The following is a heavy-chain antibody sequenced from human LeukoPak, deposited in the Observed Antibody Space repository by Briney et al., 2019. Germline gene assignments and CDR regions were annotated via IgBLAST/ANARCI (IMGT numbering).Heavy chain of an antibody. V-gene: IGHV3-23*01. Sequence: GGSLRLSCAASGFTFSSYAMSWVRQAPGKGLEWVSAISGSGGSTHYADSVKGRFTISRDNAKNSLYLQMNSLRAEDTAVYYCARCYSGWSRIDSWGQGTLVTVSS. CDR3: ARCYSGWSRIDS. CDR2: ISGSGGST. J-gene: IGHJ4*02. CDR1: GFTFSSYA. D-gene: IGHD6-19*01.